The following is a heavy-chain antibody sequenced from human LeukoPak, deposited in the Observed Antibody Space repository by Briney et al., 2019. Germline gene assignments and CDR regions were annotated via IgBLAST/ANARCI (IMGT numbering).Heavy chain of an antibody. V-gene: IGHV2-70*11. D-gene: IGHD3-16*01. J-gene: IGHJ4*02. CDR2: IDWDNDK. CDR1: GFSLGTRGMC. CDR3: ARTRLTSLERYYFDY. Sequence: SGPALVKPTQTLTLTCTFSGFSLGTRGMCMSWIRQPPGKALEWLARIDWDNDKYYTTSLKTRLTISKDTSKNQVVLTLTNVDPVDTATYYCARTRLTSLERYYFDYWGQGTLVTVSS.